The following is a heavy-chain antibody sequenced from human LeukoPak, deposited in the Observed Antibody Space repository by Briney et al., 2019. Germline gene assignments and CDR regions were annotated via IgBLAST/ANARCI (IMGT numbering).Heavy chain of an antibody. Sequence: SQTLSLTCTVSGGPISSGGYYWSWIRQPPGKGLEWIGYIYHSGNSYYNPSLKSRVTISVDWSKNQFSLKLSSVTAADTAVYYCARGASYYDAEGGGFDPWGQGTLVTVSS. CDR1: GGPISSGGYY. V-gene: IGHV4-30-2*01. CDR2: IYHSGNS. CDR3: ARGASYYDAEGGGFDP. J-gene: IGHJ5*02. D-gene: IGHD3-3*01.